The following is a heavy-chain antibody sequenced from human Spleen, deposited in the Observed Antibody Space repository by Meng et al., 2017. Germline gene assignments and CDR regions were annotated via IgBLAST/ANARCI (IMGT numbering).Heavy chain of an antibody. Sequence: ASVKVSCKASGYSFTSYGVTWVRQAPGQGLEWMGWVSGNNGNRKYAQKFQGRVTMTTKTSTSTAYMDLTSLRDDDTAVDYCARGATALWIGEVVGHFDYWGQGTRVTVSS. CDR2: VSGNNGNR. CDR3: ARGATALWIGEVVGHFDY. D-gene: IGHD3-10*01. V-gene: IGHV1-18*01. CDR1: GYSFTSYG. J-gene: IGHJ4*01.